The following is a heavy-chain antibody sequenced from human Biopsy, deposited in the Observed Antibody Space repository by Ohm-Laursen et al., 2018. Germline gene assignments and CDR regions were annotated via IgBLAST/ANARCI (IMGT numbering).Heavy chain of an antibody. D-gene: IGHD6-25*01. CDR3: ARDGAAGYGVDV. Sequence: SLRLSRAASGFTFSSYGMHWVRQAPGKGLERVAVIWNDGSRQYYADSVKGRFTISRDNSKNTLYLQRNSLRAEDTAVYYCARDGAAGYGVDVWGQGTTVTVSS. V-gene: IGHV3-33*01. CDR1: GFTFSSYG. CDR2: IWNDGSRQ. J-gene: IGHJ6*02.